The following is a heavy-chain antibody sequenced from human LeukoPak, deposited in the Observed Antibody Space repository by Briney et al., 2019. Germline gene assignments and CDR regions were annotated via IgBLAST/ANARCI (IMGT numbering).Heavy chain of an antibody. D-gene: IGHD2-2*01. CDR2: IYYSGST. Sequence: KSSETLSLTCTVSGGSISSYYWSWIRQPPGKGLEWIGYIYYSGSTNYNPSLKSRVTISVDTSKNQFSLKLSSVTAADTAVYYCARHAKQLLRYMDVWGKGTTVTVSS. V-gene: IGHV4-59*08. CDR1: GGSISSYY. CDR3: ARHAKQLLRYMDV. J-gene: IGHJ6*03.